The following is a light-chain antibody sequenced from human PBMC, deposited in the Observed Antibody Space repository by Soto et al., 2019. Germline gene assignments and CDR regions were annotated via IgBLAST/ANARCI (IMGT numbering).Light chain of an antibody. J-gene: IGLJ2*01. V-gene: IGLV1-44*01. CDR2: SNN. Sequence: QSVLTQPPSASGTPGQRVTISCSGSSSNIGSNTVNWYQQLPGTAPKLLIYSNNQRPSGDPDRFSGSKSGTSASLAISGLHPEDEADYYCAAWDYSLNGVVFGGGTKLTVL. CDR1: SSNIGSNT. CDR3: AAWDYSLNGVV.